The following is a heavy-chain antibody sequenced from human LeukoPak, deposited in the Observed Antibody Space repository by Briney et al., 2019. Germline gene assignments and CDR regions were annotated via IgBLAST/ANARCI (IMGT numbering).Heavy chain of an antibody. D-gene: IGHD3-9*01. CDR3: ARETLHYDILTAYYFYGVDV. J-gene: IGHJ6*02. V-gene: IGHV1-8*01. Sequence: ASVKVSCKASGYTFTSYDINWVRQATGRGLEWMGWINPNSGNTGFAQKFQGRVTMTRNTSTSTAYMELSSLRSEDTAVYYCARETLHYDILTAYYFYGVDVWGQGTTVTVSS. CDR2: INPNSGNT. CDR1: GYTFTSYD.